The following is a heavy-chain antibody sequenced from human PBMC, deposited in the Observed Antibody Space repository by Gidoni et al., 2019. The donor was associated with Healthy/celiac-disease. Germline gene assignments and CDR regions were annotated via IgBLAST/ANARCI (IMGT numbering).Heavy chain of an antibody. CDR3: ARDRAPYYYDSRGYSGDDAVDI. Sequence: QVQLQESCPGLVKPSQTLSLTCHVSGGSISRGGYYWRWLRQNQGKGLEWIWNIYYSGRTYYNPSLKSRITISVDTSKNQVSLKLSSGTAADTSVYYCARDRAPYYYDSRGYSGDDAVDIWGQGTMVTVSS. CDR2: IYYSGRT. D-gene: IGHD3-22*01. V-gene: IGHV4-31*03. J-gene: IGHJ3*02. CDR1: GGSISRGGYY.